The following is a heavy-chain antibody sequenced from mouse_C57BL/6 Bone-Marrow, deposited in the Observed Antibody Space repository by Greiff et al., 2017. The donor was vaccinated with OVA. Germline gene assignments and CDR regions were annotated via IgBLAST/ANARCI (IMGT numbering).Heavy chain of an antibody. Sequence: EVKLVESGGGLVQPGGSLSLSCAASGFIFTDYYMSWVRQPPGKALEWLGFIRNKANGYTTEYSASVKGRFTISRDNSQSILYLQMNALRAEDSATYYCARSPLYYGFDYWGQGTTLTVSS. CDR2: IRNKANGYTT. J-gene: IGHJ2*01. CDR3: ARSPLYYGFDY. V-gene: IGHV7-3*01. CDR1: GFIFTDYY. D-gene: IGHD1-1*01.